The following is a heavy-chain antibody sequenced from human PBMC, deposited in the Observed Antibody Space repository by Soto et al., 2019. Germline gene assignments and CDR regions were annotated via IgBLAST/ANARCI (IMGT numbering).Heavy chain of an antibody. J-gene: IGHJ5*02. CDR1: DNSISKDIW. Sequence: SETLSLTCVVSDNSISKDIWWSWVRQPPGKGLEWIGEIHHSGSTYYNPSLKSRITMSVDTSKNQFYLKLSSVTAADTAVYYCARYIVLMVYAIVAGNNWFDPWGQGTLVTVSS. CDR2: IHHSGST. V-gene: IGHV4-4*02. CDR3: ARYIVLMVYAIVAGNNWFDP. D-gene: IGHD2-8*01.